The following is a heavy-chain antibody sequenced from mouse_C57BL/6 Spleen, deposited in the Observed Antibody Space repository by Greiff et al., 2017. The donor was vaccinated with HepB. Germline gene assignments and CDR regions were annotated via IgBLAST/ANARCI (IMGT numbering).Heavy chain of an antibody. V-gene: IGHV5-17*01. Sequence: DVHLVESGGGLVKPGGSLKLSCAASGFTFSDYGMHWVRQAPEKGLEWVAYISSGSSTIYYADTVKGRFTISRDNAKNTLFLQMTSLRSEDTAMYYCARPSSSYWYFDVWGTGTTVTVSS. CDR1: GFTFSDYG. CDR2: ISSGSSTI. D-gene: IGHD1-1*01. CDR3: ARPSSSYWYFDV. J-gene: IGHJ1*03.